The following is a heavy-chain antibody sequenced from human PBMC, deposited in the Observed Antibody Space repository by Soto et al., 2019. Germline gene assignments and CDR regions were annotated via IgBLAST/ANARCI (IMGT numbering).Heavy chain of an antibody. J-gene: IGHJ2*01. Sequence: QVQLVQSGAEVKKPGASVKVSCKASGYTFTSYAMHWVRQDPGQRLEWMGWINAGNGNTKYSQKFQGRVTVTRDTSASTAYMELSSLRSEDTAVYCCARGGSLYWYFDLWGRGTLVTVSS. CDR1: GYTFTSYA. D-gene: IGHD1-26*01. CDR3: ARGGSLYWYFDL. V-gene: IGHV1-3*01. CDR2: INAGNGNT.